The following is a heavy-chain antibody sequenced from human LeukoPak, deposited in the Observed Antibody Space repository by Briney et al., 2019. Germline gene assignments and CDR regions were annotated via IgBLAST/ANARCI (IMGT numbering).Heavy chain of an antibody. CDR3: ARASAGNFGQ. D-gene: IGHD4-23*01. CDR2: ITSSNSL. J-gene: IGHJ4*02. Sequence: GGSLRLSCAASGFTFSSYSMNWVRQAPGKGLEWVSSITSSNSLYYADSVKGRLTISRDNAQNSVYLQMNSLRAEDTAVYYCARASAGNFGQWGQGTLVTVSS. V-gene: IGHV3-21*01. CDR1: GFTFSSYS.